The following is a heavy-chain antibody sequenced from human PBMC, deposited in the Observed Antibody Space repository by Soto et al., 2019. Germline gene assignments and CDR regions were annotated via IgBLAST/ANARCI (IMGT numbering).Heavy chain of an antibody. CDR3: AYRSMNWFDP. CDR1: GFTFTSSA. J-gene: IGHJ5*02. CDR2: INAGNGNT. V-gene: IGHV1-3*01. Sequence: ASVKVSCKASGFTFTSSAMHWVRQAPGQRLEWMGWINAGNGNTKYSQKFQGRVTITRNTSISTAYMELSSLRSEDTAVYYCAYRSMNWFDPWGQGTLVTVSS. D-gene: IGHD5-12*01.